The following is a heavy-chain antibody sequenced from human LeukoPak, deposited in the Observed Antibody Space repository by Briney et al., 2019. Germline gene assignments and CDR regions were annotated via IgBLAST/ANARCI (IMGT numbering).Heavy chain of an antibody. CDR3: ASGHYDFWTGYYFDH. CDR2: IHKSGRA. V-gene: IGHV4-4*08. Sequence: PSETLSLTCTVSGGSTSNYYWSWTRPAPGEGLEWIGYIHKSGRANYKPSLESRVAISFDTSKNQFSLKLSAVTAADTAVYYCASGHYDFWTGYYFDHWGQGTLVTVSS. CDR1: GGSTSNYY. J-gene: IGHJ4*02. D-gene: IGHD3-3*01.